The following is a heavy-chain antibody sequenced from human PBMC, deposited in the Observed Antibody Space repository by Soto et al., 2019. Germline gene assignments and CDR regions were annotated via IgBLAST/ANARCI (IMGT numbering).Heavy chain of an antibody. Sequence: QVQLVQSGAEVKKPGASVKVSCKASGYTFTGYYMHWVRQAPGQGLEWMGWINPNSGDTNYAQKFQGWVTMTRDTSISTAYMELSRLRSDDTAVYYCARGPLGSVVPAEIASSYYMDVWGKGTTVTVSS. CDR1: GYTFTGYY. CDR3: ARGPLGSVVPAEIASSYYMDV. CDR2: INPNSGDT. J-gene: IGHJ6*03. D-gene: IGHD2-2*01. V-gene: IGHV1-2*04.